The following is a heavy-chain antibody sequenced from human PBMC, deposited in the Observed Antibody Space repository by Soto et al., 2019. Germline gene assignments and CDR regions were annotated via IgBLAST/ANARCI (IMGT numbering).Heavy chain of an antibody. D-gene: IGHD3-9*01. CDR2: ITSSADNT. CDR3: ARGLSIDYNWFDP. V-gene: IGHV3-23*01. CDR1: GFTLSTYG. J-gene: IGHJ5*02. Sequence: PGGSLRLSCEASGFTLSTYGMTWVRQAPGKGLEWVSTITSSADNTYYADSVKGRFTISRDISKNTLYLQMSSLRSDDTAVYYCARGLSIDYNWFDPWGQGTLVTVSS.